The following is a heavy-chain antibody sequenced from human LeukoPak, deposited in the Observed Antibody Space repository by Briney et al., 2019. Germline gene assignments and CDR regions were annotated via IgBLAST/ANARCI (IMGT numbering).Heavy chain of an antibody. D-gene: IGHD4-11*01. CDR3: ARDAWDVTKLFDY. Sequence: GASVKVSCKASGYTFTSYSISWVRQAPGQGLEWMGWISGYSGDTNCAQKLQGRVTMTTDTSTSTAYMELRSLRSDDTAVYYCARDAWDVTKLFDYWGQGTLVTVSS. CDR1: GYTFTSYS. J-gene: IGHJ4*02. V-gene: IGHV1-18*01. CDR2: ISGYSGDT.